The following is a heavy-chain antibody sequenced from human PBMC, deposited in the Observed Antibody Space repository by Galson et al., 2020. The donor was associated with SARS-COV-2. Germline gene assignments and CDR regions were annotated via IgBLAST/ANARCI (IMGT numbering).Heavy chain of an antibody. V-gene: IGHV3-23*01. Sequence: GGSLRLSCAASGFTFSSYAMSWVRQAPGKGLEWVSAISGSGGSTYYADSVNGRFTISRDNSTNTLYLQMNSLRAEDTAVYYCSKDMGGINYQDIDDYWGQGTLVTVSS. CDR3: SKDMGGINYQDIDDY. CDR1: GFTFSSYA. J-gene: IGHJ4*02. D-gene: IGHD4-4*01. CDR2: ISGSGGST.